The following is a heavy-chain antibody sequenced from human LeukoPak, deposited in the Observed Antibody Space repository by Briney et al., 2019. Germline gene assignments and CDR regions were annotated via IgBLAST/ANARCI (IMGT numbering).Heavy chain of an antibody. J-gene: IGHJ4*02. CDR2: IYSGGNT. V-gene: IGHV3-66*02. Sequence: GGSLRLSCTVSGVTVSINSISWVRQAPGKGLEWVSFIYSGGNTHYSDSVKGRFTISRDNSKNTLYLQMNSLRAEDTAVYYSAKDDVEDYGDPAFDYWGQGTLVTVSS. CDR1: GVTVSINS. CDR3: AKDDVEDYGDPAFDY. D-gene: IGHD4-17*01.